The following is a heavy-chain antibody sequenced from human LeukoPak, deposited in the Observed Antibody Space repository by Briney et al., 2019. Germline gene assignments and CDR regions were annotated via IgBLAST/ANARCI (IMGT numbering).Heavy chain of an antibody. D-gene: IGHD1-26*01. J-gene: IGHJ3*02. Sequence: ASVKVSCKESRYTFTHHYMHWVRQAPGQGLEWMGIINPSGGSTSYAQKFQGRVTMTRDTSTSTVYMELSSLRSEDTAVYYCARVLTRDPELIAAFDIGGQGTMVTVSS. CDR1: RYTFTHHY. CDR2: INPSGGST. V-gene: IGHV1-46*01. CDR3: ARVLTRDPELIAAFDI.